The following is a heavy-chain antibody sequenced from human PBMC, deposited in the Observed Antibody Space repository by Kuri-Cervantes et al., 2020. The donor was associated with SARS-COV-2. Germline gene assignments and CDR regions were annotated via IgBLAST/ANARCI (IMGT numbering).Heavy chain of an antibody. Sequence: SVKVSCKASGGTFSSYAISWGRQAPGQGLEWMGGIIPIFGTANYAQKFQGRVTITTDESTSTAYMELSSLRSEDTAVYYCARELLGIQSSGSYYMDVWGKGTTVTVSS. CDR1: GGTFSSYA. D-gene: IGHD3-10*01. CDR3: ARELLGIQSSGSYYMDV. V-gene: IGHV1-69*05. CDR2: IIPIFGTA. J-gene: IGHJ6*03.